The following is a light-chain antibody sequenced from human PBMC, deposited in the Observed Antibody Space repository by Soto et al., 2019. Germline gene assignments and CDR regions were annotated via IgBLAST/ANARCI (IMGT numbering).Light chain of an antibody. CDR3: LQHNSYPWT. J-gene: IGKJ1*01. V-gene: IGKV1-17*01. Sequence: DIQMTQSPSSLSASVGDRVTITCRASQGIRNDLAWYQQKPGQAPKRLIYAASSLQSGVPSRFSGSASGPEFSLTISSLQAEDFATYYCLQHNSYPWTLGQGTNVEFK. CDR2: AAS. CDR1: QGIRND.